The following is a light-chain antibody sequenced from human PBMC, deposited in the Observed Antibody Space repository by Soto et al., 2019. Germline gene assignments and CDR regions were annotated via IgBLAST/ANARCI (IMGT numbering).Light chain of an antibody. CDR1: SSDIGGYNY. CDR3: CSFTSTNTWV. CDR2: EVT. V-gene: IGLV2-14*01. Sequence: QSALTQPASVSGSPGQSITISCTGTSSDIGGYNYVSWYQQHPGKAPKLMISEVTNRPAGVSTRFSGSRSGSTASLTISGLQADDEAYYYCCSFTSTNTWVFGGGTKLTVL. J-gene: IGLJ3*02.